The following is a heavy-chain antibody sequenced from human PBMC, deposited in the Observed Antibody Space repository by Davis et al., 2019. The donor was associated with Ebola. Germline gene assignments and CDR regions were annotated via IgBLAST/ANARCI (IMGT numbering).Heavy chain of an antibody. CDR2: ISYDGSNK. CDR1: GFTFNTYG. D-gene: IGHD6-19*01. CDR3: AKDDGYSSGWYLDY. Sequence: GESLKISCAASGFTFNTYGMHWVRQAPGKGLEWVAVISYDGSNKYYADSVKGRFTISRDNSKNTLYLQMNSLRAEDTAVYYCAKDDGYSSGWYLDYWGQGTLVTVSS. V-gene: IGHV3-30*18. J-gene: IGHJ4*02.